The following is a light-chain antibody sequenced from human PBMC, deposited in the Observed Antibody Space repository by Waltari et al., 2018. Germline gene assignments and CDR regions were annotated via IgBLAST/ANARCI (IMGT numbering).Light chain of an antibody. V-gene: IGLV1-44*01. J-gene: IGLJ3*02. CDR2: RSY. CDR3: ASWDDSLNGHWV. CDR1: APNIGGNH. Sequence: QSVLTQPPSASGTPGQRVPISCSGSAPNIGGNHGNWYQQLPGKPPKLLIYRSYLQPSGVPDRFSGSKAGTSSSLAFSRLQSEDEADYFCASWDDSLNGHWVFGGGTKVTVL.